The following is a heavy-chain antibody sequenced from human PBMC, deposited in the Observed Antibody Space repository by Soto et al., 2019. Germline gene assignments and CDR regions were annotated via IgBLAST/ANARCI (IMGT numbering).Heavy chain of an antibody. J-gene: IGHJ5*02. D-gene: IGHD4-17*01. Sequence: QVQLVQSGAEVKRPGASLKVSCKASGDTLSTYDINWLRQATGQGLEWMGWMHPNSGNTASAQKFQGRVTMTWNTSISTAYMELSSLTSEDTAVYYCATMTRGLINWFDPWGQGTQVTVSS. CDR2: MHPNSGNT. V-gene: IGHV1-8*01. CDR1: GDTLSTYD. CDR3: ATMTRGLINWFDP.